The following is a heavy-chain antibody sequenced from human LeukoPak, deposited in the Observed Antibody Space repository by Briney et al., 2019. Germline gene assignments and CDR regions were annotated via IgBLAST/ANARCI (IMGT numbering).Heavy chain of an antibody. D-gene: IGHD6-19*01. CDR1: GGTFSSYE. CDR3: ARSYSSGWFDAFDI. J-gene: IGHJ3*02. CDR2: MNPNSGNT. Sequence: ASVKVSCKASGGTFSSYEISWVRQATGQGLEWMGWMNPNSGNTGYAQKFQGRVTITRNTSISTAYMELSSLRSEDTAVYYCARSYSSGWFDAFDIWGQGTMVTVSS. V-gene: IGHV1-8*03.